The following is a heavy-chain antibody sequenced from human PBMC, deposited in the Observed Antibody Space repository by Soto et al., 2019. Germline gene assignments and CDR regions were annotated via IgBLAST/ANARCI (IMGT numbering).Heavy chain of an antibody. J-gene: IGHJ4*02. D-gene: IGHD3-10*01. CDR3: HGHYDGSGTYPHY. V-gene: IGHV3-23*01. Sequence: EVQLLESGGGLVHPGGSVRLSCAASGFTFSTYAMNWVRQTPGKGLEWVAGFSGTSRSAKYADSVQGRFTISSDNSKNTGYLQMNTLRVEDSVTYYCHGHYDGSGTYPHYWGQGPWVTVSS. CDR1: GFTFSTYA. CDR2: FSGTSRSA.